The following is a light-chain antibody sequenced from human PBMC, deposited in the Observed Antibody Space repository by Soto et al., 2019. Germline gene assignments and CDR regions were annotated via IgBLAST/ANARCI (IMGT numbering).Light chain of an antibody. Sequence: DIQMTQSPSSLSTSIGDRVTITCRASQRINIYLNWYRQKPGKAPELLIYSASNLQSGVPSRFSGSGSGTDFTLTISGLQSEDFATYYCRQSFSTPTFGQGTRLDIK. CDR3: RQSFSTPT. CDR1: QRINIY. J-gene: IGKJ5*01. CDR2: SAS. V-gene: IGKV1-39*01.